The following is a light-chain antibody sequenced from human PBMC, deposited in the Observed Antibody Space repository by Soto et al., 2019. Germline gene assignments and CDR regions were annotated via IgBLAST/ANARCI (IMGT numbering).Light chain of an antibody. V-gene: IGLV2-14*03. J-gene: IGLJ2*01. Sequence: QSALTQPASVSGSPGQSIAISCTGTSSDVGGYNYVSWYQQYPGKAPKLMIYDVSNRPSGVSDRFSGPKSGNTASLTISGLQAEDEADYYCSSYTNSVPPFIFGGGTKLTVL. CDR1: SSDVGGYNY. CDR2: DVS. CDR3: SSYTNSVPPFI.